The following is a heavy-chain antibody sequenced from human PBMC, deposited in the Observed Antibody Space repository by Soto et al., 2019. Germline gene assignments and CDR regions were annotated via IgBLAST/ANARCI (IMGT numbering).Heavy chain of an antibody. CDR2: ISGNGGDT. J-gene: IGHJ4*02. V-gene: IGHV3-23*01. Sequence: GSLILSCAASGFTFRSFAMSWVRQAPGKGLEWVSGISGNGGDTNYADSVKGRFTISRDNSKNALYLRLDSLRAEDTAVYYCAKPQSTSGYGSFNDWGQGTLVTVSS. D-gene: IGHD3-10*01. CDR1: GFTFRSFA. CDR3: AKPQSTSGYGSFND.